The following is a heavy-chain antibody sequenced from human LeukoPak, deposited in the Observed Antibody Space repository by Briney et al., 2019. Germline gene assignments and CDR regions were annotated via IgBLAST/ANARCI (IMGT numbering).Heavy chain of an antibody. CDR2: IYSGGST. V-gene: IGHV3-53*01. CDR1: GFTVRSKY. CDR3: ARDSAYYDSSGYPAGAMYFDL. J-gene: IGHJ2*01. D-gene: IGHD3-22*01. Sequence: PGGSLRRSCAASGFTVRSKYIGWVRQAPGKGLEWVSVIYSGGSTYYADSVKGRFTISRDNSRNTLYLQMNSLRAEDTAVYYCARDSAYYDSSGYPAGAMYFDLWGRGTLVT.